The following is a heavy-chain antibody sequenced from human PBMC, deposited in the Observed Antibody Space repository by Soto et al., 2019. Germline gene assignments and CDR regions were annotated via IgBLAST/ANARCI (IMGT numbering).Heavy chain of an antibody. Sequence: QLQLQESGPGLVKSSETLSLTCTVSGGSISSSSYYWGWIRQPPGKGLEWIGSIYYSGSTYYNSSLKSRFTISVDTSKNRFSLKVSSVPAADTAVYYCARHDRDYGDQIDYWGQGTLVTVSS. J-gene: IGHJ4*02. CDR3: ARHDRDYGDQIDY. V-gene: IGHV4-39*01. CDR2: IYYSGST. D-gene: IGHD4-17*01. CDR1: GGSISSSSYY.